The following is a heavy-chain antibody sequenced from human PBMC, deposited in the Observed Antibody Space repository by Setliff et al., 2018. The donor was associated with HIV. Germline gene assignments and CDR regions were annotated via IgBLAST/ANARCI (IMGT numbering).Heavy chain of an antibody. CDR2: ITYSGSA. CDR3: ARAPTHYFGNNKSSWPDAFDI. V-gene: IGHV4-30-4*08. J-gene: IGHJ3*02. CDR1: GGSIRTGTYY. Sequence: SETLSLTCSVSGGSIRTGTYYWGWIRQPPGEGLEWIGYITYSGSAYYNPSLQRRVTISVDTSKNQVSLKLNSMTAADTAVYYCARAPTHYFGNNKSSWPDAFDIWGLGTMVTVSS. D-gene: IGHD3-10*01.